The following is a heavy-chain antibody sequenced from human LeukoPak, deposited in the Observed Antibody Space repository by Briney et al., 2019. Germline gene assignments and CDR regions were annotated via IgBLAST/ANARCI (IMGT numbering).Heavy chain of an antibody. D-gene: IGHD4-23*01. Sequence: PGGSLRLSCAASGFTFSSYEMNWVRQAPGKGLEWVSYIRSSGSTIYYADSVKGRFTISRDNAKNSLYLQMNSLRAEDTAVYYCARALRVTPDLADYYYYYYMDVWGKGTTVTVSS. CDR2: IRSSGSTI. CDR1: GFTFSSYE. CDR3: ARALRVTPDLADYYYYYYMDV. J-gene: IGHJ6*03. V-gene: IGHV3-48*03.